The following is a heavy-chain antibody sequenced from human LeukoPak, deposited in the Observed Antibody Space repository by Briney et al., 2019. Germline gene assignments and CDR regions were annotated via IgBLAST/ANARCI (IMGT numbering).Heavy chain of an antibody. V-gene: IGHV4-59*08. CDR3: ARGGQQLARYYFDY. CDR2: FYYTGST. Sequence: SETLSLTCTVSGGSIRSYYWSWIRQPPGKGLEWIGYFYYTGSTNYNPSLKSRVTISVDTSKNQFSLKLSSVTAADTAVYYCARGGQQLARYYFDYWGQGTLVTVSS. D-gene: IGHD6-13*01. CDR1: GGSIRSYY. J-gene: IGHJ4*02.